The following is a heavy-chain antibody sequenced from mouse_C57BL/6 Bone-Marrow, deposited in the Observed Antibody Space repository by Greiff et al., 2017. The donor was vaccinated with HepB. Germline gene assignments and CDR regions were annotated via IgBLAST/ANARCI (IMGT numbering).Heavy chain of an antibody. CDR3: ARSTGYYAMDY. CDR2: IYPGDGVT. Sequence: QVQLQQSGPELVKPGASVKISCKASGYAFSSSWMNWVKQRPGKGLEWIGRIYPGDGVTNYNGKFKGKATLTADKSSSTAYMQLSSLTSEDSAVYFCARSTGYYAMDYWGQGTSVTVSS. J-gene: IGHJ4*01. CDR1: GYAFSSSW. V-gene: IGHV1-82*01.